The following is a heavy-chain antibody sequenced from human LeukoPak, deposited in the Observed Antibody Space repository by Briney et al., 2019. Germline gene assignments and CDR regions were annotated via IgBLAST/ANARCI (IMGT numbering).Heavy chain of an antibody. CDR3: ATTYYFDSTFMDV. Sequence: GESLKISCKGSGYTFASYWIGWVRQMPGKGLEWMGFIYPSDSSTRYSPSFQGQVTISADKSIGTAFLQWSSLKASDTAMYYCATTYYFDSTFMDVWGQGTTVTVSS. CDR2: IYPSDSST. CDR1: GYTFASYW. J-gene: IGHJ6*02. V-gene: IGHV5-51*01. D-gene: IGHD3-22*01.